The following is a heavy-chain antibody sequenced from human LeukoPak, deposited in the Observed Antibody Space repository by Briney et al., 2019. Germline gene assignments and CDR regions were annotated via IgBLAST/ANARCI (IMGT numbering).Heavy chain of an antibody. Sequence: ASVKVSCKASGYTFTSYDISWVRQATGQGLEWMGWMNPNSGNTGYAQKFQGRVTITRNTSISTAYMELSSLRSEDTAVYYCATDRGIAAAGGFDYWGQGTLVTVSS. CDR3: ATDRGIAAAGGFDY. V-gene: IGHV1-8*03. CDR1: GYTFTSYD. CDR2: MNPNSGNT. D-gene: IGHD6-13*01. J-gene: IGHJ4*02.